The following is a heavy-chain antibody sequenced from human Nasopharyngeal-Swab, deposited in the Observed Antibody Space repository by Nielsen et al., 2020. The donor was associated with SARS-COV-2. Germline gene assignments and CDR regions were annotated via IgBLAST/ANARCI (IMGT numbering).Heavy chain of an antibody. V-gene: IGHV3-23*01. CDR2: ISGSGGST. Sequence: GESLKISCAASVFTFSSYAMGWVRQAPGKGLEWVSAISGSGGSTYYADSVKGRFTISRDNSKNTLYLQMNSLRAEDTAVYYCAKDREELLPPPQNWFDPWGQGTLVTVSS. D-gene: IGHD3-10*01. CDR3: AKDREELLPPPQNWFDP. J-gene: IGHJ5*02. CDR1: VFTFSSYA.